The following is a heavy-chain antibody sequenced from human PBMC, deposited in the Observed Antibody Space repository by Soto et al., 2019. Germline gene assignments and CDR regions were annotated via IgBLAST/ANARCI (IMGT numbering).Heavy chain of an antibody. D-gene: IGHD3-10*01. J-gene: IGHJ3*02. V-gene: IGHV3-9*01. CDR3: AKDIGDPAFDM. CDR1: GFTFDDYA. CDR2: ISWNSGSI. Sequence: GGSLRLSCAASGFTFDDYAMHWVRQAPGKGLEWVSGISWNSGSIGYADSVKGRLTISRDNAKNSLYLQMNSLRAEDTALYYCAKDIGDPAFDMWGQGTMVTVSS.